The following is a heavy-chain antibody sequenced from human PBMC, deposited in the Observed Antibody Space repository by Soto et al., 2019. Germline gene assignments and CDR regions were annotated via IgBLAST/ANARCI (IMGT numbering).Heavy chain of an antibody. CDR1: GYTFTSYY. V-gene: IGHV1-46*01. Sequence: QVQLVQSGAEVKKPGASVKVSCKASGYTFTSYYMYWVRQAPGQGLEWMGIINPSGGSTSYAQKFQGRVTMTRDTSTSTVYMELSSLRSEDTAVYYCARVGPGLWGFDYWGQGTLVTVSS. J-gene: IGHJ4*02. D-gene: IGHD3-16*01. CDR3: ARVGPGLWGFDY. CDR2: INPSGGST.